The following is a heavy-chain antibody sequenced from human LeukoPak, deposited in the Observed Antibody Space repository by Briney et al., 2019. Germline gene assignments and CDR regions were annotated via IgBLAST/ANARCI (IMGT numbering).Heavy chain of an antibody. CDR3: AREALWFGELFDYYYMDV. CDR1: GFTFSSYW. Sequence: PGGSLRLSCAASGFTFSSYWMSWVRQAPGKGLEWVAHIKQDGSEKYYVDSVKGRFTISRDNAKNSLYLQMNSLRAEDTAVYYCAREALWFGELFDYYYMDVWGKGTTVTISS. V-gene: IGHV3-7*01. D-gene: IGHD3-10*01. J-gene: IGHJ6*03. CDR2: IKQDGSEK.